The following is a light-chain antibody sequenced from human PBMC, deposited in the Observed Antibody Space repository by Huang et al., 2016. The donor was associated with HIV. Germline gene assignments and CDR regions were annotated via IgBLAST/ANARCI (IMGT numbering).Light chain of an antibody. CDR1: QSVGSN. V-gene: IGKV3-15*01. Sequence: EIVMTQSPVTLSVSPGERATLACRASQSVGSNVAWYQHKPGQAPRLLVYGASARATGIPARFSGSGSGTEFSLTISSLQSQDFAIYYCQQYDDWPRGFTFGPGTKVDIK. CDR3: QQYDDWPRGFT. J-gene: IGKJ3*01. CDR2: GAS.